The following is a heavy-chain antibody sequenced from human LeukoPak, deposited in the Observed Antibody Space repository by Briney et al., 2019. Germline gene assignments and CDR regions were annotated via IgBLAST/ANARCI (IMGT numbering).Heavy chain of an antibody. CDR1: GGSFSGYY. CDR3: ASAYCGGDCFEYYFDY. D-gene: IGHD2-21*02. V-gene: IGHV4-34*01. CDR2: INHSGST. Sequence: SETLSLTCAVYGGSFSGYYWSWIRQPPGKGLEWIGEINHSGSTNYNPSLKSRVTISVDTSKNQFSLKLSSVTAADTAVYYCASAYCGGDCFEYYFDYWGQGTLVTVSS. J-gene: IGHJ4*02.